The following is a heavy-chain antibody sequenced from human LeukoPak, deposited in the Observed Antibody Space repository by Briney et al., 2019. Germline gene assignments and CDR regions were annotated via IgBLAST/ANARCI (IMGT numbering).Heavy chain of an antibody. J-gene: IGHJ4*02. CDR1: GFIFSDYG. Sequence: GGSLRLSCAASGFIFSDYGMHWVRQAPGKGLEWVASIGYDGNIKYYADSVKGRFTISRDNSKNALYLQMNSLRAEDTALYYCAKAGYGDQLPTNWGQGTLVTVSS. CDR3: AKAGYGDQLPTN. V-gene: IGHV3-30*02. D-gene: IGHD4-17*01. CDR2: IGYDGNIK.